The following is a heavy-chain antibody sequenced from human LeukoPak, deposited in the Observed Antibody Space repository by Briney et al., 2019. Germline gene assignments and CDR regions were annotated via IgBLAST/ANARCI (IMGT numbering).Heavy chain of an antibody. V-gene: IGHV3-7*01. Sequence: GGSLRLSCAVSGFTFSSYWMSWVRQAPGKGLEWVANIKQDGSEKYYVDSVKGRFTISRDNGKNSLLLQMNSLRAEDTALYYCARGYSRAAFDIWGQGTVVAVSS. D-gene: IGHD2-15*01. CDR2: IKQDGSEK. J-gene: IGHJ3*02. CDR1: GFTFSSYW. CDR3: ARGYSRAAFDI.